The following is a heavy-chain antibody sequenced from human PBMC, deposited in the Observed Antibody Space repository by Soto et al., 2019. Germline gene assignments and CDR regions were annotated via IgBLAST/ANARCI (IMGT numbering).Heavy chain of an antibody. CDR2: IIPIFGTA. J-gene: IGHJ6*02. CDR1: GGTFSSYA. CDR3: ARSLVVVTARPPYYYYGMDV. V-gene: IGHV1-69*13. Sequence: SVKVSCKASGGTFSSYAISWVRQAPGQGLEWMGGIIPIFGTANYAQKFQGRVTITADESTSTAYMELSSLRSEDTAVYYCARSLVVVTARPPYYYYGMDVWGQGTTVTVSS. D-gene: IGHD2-21*02.